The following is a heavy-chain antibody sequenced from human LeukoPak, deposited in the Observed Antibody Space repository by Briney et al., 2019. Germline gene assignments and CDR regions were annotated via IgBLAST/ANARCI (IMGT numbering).Heavy chain of an antibody. J-gene: IGHJ4*02. CDR1: GGTFSSYA. V-gene: IGHV1-69*04. CDR3: ARDYYDSLDY. CDR2: IIPILGIA. D-gene: IGHD3-22*01. Sequence: ASVKVSCKASGGTFSSYAISCVRQAPGQGLEWMGRIIPILGIANYAQKFQGRVTITADKSTSTAYMELSSLRSEDTAVYYCARDYYDSLDYWGQGTLVTVSS.